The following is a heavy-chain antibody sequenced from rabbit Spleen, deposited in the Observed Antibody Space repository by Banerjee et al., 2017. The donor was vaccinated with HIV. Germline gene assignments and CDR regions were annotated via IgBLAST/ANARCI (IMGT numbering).Heavy chain of an antibody. Sequence: EESGGDLVKPEGSLTLTCKASGFDLSSYWMCWVRQAPGKGLEWIGCIYNGDGSTYYASWVNGRFTISRSTSLNTVTLQMTSLTVADTATYFCARDTGSSFSSYGMDLWGQGTLVTVS. CDR3: ARDTGSSFSSYGMDL. V-gene: IGHV1S47*01. J-gene: IGHJ6*01. CDR2: IYNGDGST. CDR1: GFDLSSYW. D-gene: IGHD8-1*01.